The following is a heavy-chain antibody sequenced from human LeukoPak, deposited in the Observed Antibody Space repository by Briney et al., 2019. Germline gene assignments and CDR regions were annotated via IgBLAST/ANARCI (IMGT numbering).Heavy chain of an antibody. Sequence: GASVKVSCKASGGTFSSYAISWVRQAPGQGLEWMGGIIPIFGTANYAQKFQGRVTITADESTSTAYMELSSLRSEDTAVYYCARRIAAAGHDAFDIWGQGTMVTVSS. V-gene: IGHV1-69*13. CDR1: GGTFSSYA. D-gene: IGHD6-13*01. J-gene: IGHJ3*02. CDR2: IIPIFGTA. CDR3: ARRIAAAGHDAFDI.